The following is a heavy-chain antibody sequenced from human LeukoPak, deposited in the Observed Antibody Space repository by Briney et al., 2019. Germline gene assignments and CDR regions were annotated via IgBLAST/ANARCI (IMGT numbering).Heavy chain of an antibody. CDR1: EFTFSNAW. D-gene: IGHD5-24*01. Sequence: GGSLRLSCAASEFTFSNAWMSWVRQALGKGLEWVSSISGSGSGGSTYYADSVKGRFTISRDNSKNTLYLQMNSLRAEDTAVYYCAKSGYNRFDYWGQGTLVTVSS. V-gene: IGHV3-23*01. CDR3: AKSGYNRFDY. CDR2: ISGSGSGGST. J-gene: IGHJ4*02.